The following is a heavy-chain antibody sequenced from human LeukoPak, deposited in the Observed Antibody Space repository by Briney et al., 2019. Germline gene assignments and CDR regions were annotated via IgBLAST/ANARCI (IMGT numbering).Heavy chain of an antibody. J-gene: IGHJ6*02. CDR2: IYYSGST. Sequence: PSETLSLTCTVSGGSISSSSYYWGWIRQPPGKGLEWIGSIYYSGSTYYNPSLKSRVTISVDTSKNQFSLKLSSVTAADTAVYYCARGSGWSYYYGMDVWGQGTTVTVSS. V-gene: IGHV4-39*07. D-gene: IGHD6-19*01. CDR3: ARGSGWSYYYGMDV. CDR1: GGSISSSSYY.